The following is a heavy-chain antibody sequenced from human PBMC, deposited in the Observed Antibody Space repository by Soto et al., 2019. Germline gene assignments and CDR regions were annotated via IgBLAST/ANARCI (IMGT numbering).Heavy chain of an antibody. CDR2: IYKSGRT. J-gene: IGHJ4*02. CDR1: GGSISSISNSEY. CDR3: ARAPDN. V-gene: IGHV4-39*01. Sequence: QLQLQESGPGLVKPSETLSLSCTVSGGSISSISNSEYWGWIRQSPGKGLEWIGSIYKSGRTFYNPSLNSRVTISVDTSKNQFSLRLPSVTAADTAVYYCARAPDNWGQGTLVTVSS.